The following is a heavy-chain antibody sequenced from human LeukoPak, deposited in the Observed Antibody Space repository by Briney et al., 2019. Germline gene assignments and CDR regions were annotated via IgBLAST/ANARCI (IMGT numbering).Heavy chain of an antibody. CDR3: ARAPRYGDYGDYYYYGMDV. Sequence: VAPVTVSCKASGGTFSSYAISWVRQAPGQGLEWMGGIIPIFGTANYAQKFQGRVTITADKSTSTAYMELSSLRSEDTAVYYCARAPRYGDYGDYYYYGMDVWGKGTTVTVSS. J-gene: IGHJ6*04. V-gene: IGHV1-69*06. CDR1: GGTFSSYA. CDR2: IIPIFGTA. D-gene: IGHD4-17*01.